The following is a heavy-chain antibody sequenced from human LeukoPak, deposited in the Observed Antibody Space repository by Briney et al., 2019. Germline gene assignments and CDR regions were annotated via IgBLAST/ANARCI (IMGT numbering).Heavy chain of an antibody. J-gene: IGHJ4*01. CDR2: IKSKIDGGTA. Sequence: TGGSLRLSCTASGYTFSNARMSWVRQAPGKGLEWVGRIKSKIDGGTAEYAAPVKGRFTISRDDSKNTLYLQMNSLKTEDTAVYYCTTQTPYWGHGTLVTVSS. CDR3: TTQTPY. V-gene: IGHV3-15*01. CDR1: GYTFSNAR.